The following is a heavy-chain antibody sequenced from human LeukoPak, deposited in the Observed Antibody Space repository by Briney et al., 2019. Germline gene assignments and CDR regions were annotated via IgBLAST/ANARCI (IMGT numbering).Heavy chain of an antibody. D-gene: IGHD1-7*01. Sequence: GGSLRLSCAASGFTFSSYAMHWVRQAPGKGLEYVSALSSNGGSTYYANSVKGRFTISRDNSKNTLYLQMGSLRAEDMAVYYCASAPTTNWNSYFDYWGQGTLVTVSS. CDR1: GFTFSSYA. CDR2: LSSNGGST. V-gene: IGHV3-64*01. J-gene: IGHJ4*02. CDR3: ASAPTTNWNSYFDY.